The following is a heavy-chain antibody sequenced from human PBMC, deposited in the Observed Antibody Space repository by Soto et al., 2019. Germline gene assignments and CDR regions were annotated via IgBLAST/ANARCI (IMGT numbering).Heavy chain of an antibody. Sequence: ASVKVSCKVSGYTLTELSMHWVRQAPGKGLEWMGGFDPEDGETIYAQKFQGRVTMTEDTSTDTAYMELSSLRSEDTAVYYCATDPHVAQPFSLAFDIWGQGTMVTVSS. J-gene: IGHJ3*02. CDR2: FDPEDGET. CDR3: ATDPHVAQPFSLAFDI. V-gene: IGHV1-24*01. D-gene: IGHD2-2*01. CDR1: GYTLTELS.